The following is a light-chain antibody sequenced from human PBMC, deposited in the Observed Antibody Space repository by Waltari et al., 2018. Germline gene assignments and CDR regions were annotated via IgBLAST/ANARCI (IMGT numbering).Light chain of an antibody. Sequence: QSALTQPASVSGSPGQSITISCTGTSNDVGVYNYVSLYQHLPGKAPKLIIYDVYRWPSVLSNRFSGSKSGNTASLTISGLQAEDEADYYCSSYTNTNTIVFGGGTKVTVL. CDR2: DVY. CDR3: SSYTNTNTIV. J-gene: IGLJ2*01. V-gene: IGLV2-14*03. CDR1: SNDVGVYNY.